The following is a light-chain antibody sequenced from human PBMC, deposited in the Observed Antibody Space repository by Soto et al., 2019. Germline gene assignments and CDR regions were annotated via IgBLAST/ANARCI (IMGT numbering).Light chain of an antibody. V-gene: IGKV1-39*01. Sequence: DIQMTQSPSSLSASVGDRVTITCRASQSISRYLNWYQQKPGKASELLIYAASSLQSGFPSRFSSNGSGTDFTVNISSLQPEDFATYHCQQSYSTPLTFGVGIKVEIK. J-gene: IGKJ4*01. CDR1: QSISRY. CDR3: QQSYSTPLT. CDR2: AAS.